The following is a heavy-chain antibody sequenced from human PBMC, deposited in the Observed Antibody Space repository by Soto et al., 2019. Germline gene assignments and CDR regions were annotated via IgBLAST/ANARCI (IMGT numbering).Heavy chain of an antibody. CDR3: ARHKKNADARLDY. J-gene: IGHJ4*02. CDR1: GYSFPTYW. CDR2: IDPSDSYT. V-gene: IGHV5-10-1*03. Sequence: EVQLVQSGGEVKKPGESLQISCKGSGYSFPTYWISWVRQMPGKGLEWMGRIDPSDSYTSYRPSFQGHVTISVDKSISTAYLQLSSLQASDTAMYYCARHKKNADARLDYWGQGTLVTVSS. D-gene: IGHD2-8*01.